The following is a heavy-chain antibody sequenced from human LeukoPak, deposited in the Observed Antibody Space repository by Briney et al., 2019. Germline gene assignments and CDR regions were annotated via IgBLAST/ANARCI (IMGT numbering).Heavy chain of an antibody. CDR2: IGGSGGST. Sequence: GGSLSLSCAAFGFTFSSYAMSWVRQAPGKGLEWVSAIGGSGGSTYYADSVKGRFTISRDNSKNTLYLQMNSLRAEDTAVYYCANDLTPAAIFFAFDYWGQGTLVTVSS. V-gene: IGHV3-23*01. CDR1: GFTFSSYA. CDR3: ANDLTPAAIFFAFDY. D-gene: IGHD2-2*02. J-gene: IGHJ4*02.